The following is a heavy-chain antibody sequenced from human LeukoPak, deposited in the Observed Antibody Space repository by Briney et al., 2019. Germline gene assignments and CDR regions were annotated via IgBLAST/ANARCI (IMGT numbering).Heavy chain of an antibody. D-gene: IGHD3-22*01. Sequence: ETLTLICTVSGGSVSSGSYYWSGIRQPPGKGLEWIGDIYYSGSTNYNPSLKSRVTISVDTSKNQFSLKLSSVTAADTAVYYCAREWAVGDSSGSIDYWGQGALLTPSS. CDR2: IYYSGST. V-gene: IGHV4-61*01. CDR1: GGSVSSGSYY. CDR3: AREWAVGDSSGSIDY. J-gene: IGHJ4*02.